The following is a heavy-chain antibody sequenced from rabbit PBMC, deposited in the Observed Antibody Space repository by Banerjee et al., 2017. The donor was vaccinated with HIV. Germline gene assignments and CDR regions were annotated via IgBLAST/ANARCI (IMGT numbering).Heavy chain of an antibody. J-gene: IGHJ3*01. CDR1: GIGFSTYG. CDR3: ARGNASSSGYPTRLDL. D-gene: IGHD1-1*01. V-gene: IGHV1S7*01. Sequence: QLVESGGGLVTLGGSLKLSCKASGIGFSTYGISWVRQAPGKGLEWIAYTYPEYGTTDYASWVNGRFTISLDNAQNTVFLRMTSLTAADTATYFCARGNASSSGYPTRLDLWGPGTLVTVS. CDR2: TYPEYGTT.